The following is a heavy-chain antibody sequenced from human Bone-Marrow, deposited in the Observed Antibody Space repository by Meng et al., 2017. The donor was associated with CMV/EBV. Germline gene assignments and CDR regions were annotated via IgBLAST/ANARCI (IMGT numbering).Heavy chain of an antibody. CDR1: GFTFSDYY. V-gene: IGHV3-71*02. J-gene: IGHJ6*02. D-gene: IGHD3-3*01. CDR3: ARALRFLEWLSISTWYYYGMDV. CDR2: IRNKANGGTT. Sequence: GGSLRLSCAASGFTFSDYYMSWVRQAPGKGLEWVGFIRNKANGGTTEKTTSVKGRFTISRDDSKSITYRQMNSLSAEDMAVYYCARALRFLEWLSISTWYYYGMDVWGQGTTVTVSS.